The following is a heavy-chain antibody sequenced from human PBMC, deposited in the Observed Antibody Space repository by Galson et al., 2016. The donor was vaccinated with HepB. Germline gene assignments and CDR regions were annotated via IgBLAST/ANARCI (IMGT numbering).Heavy chain of an antibody. J-gene: IGHJ3*02. Sequence: SLRLSCAASGFTFSDFAMGWIRQAPGKGLDWVSYISSTIYYADSVKGRFTISRDNAKNSLHLQMNSLRAEHTAVYFCARRIVGNTGHGFDIWGQGTTVTVSS. CDR2: ISSTI. CDR1: GFTFSDFA. D-gene: IGHD1-26*01. V-gene: IGHV3-11*01. CDR3: ARRIVGNTGHGFDI.